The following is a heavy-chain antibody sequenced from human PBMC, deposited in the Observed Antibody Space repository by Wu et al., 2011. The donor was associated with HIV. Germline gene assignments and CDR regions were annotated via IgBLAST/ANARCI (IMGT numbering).Heavy chain of an antibody. Sequence: QVQLVQSGAEVKKPGSSVKVSCKASGGTFSSYAISWVRQAPGQGLEWMGGIIPIFGTANYAQKFQGRVTITTDESTSTAYMELSSLRSEDTAVYYCARDGWPQSHYYGSPDYYYGMDVWGQGTTVTVSS. D-gene: IGHD3-10*01. J-gene: IGHJ6*02. CDR1: GGTFSSYA. V-gene: IGHV1-69*05. CDR2: IIPIFGTA. CDR3: ARDGWPQSHYYGSPDYYYGMDV.